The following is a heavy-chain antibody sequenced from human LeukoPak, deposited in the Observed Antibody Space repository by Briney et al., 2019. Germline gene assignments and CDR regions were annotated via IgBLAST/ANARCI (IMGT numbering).Heavy chain of an antibody. D-gene: IGHD5/OR15-5a*01. CDR2: IHNSGNT. J-gene: IGHJ5*02. Sequence: SDSLSLTCTVSGVSISSYYWSWIRQPPGKGLEWIANIHNSGNTNYNPSLRSRVTISLDTSKNQFSLKLSSVTAADTAVYYCARAGILSTGDYFDPWGQGTLVTVSS. V-gene: IGHV4-59*08. CDR1: GVSISSYY. CDR3: ARAGILSTGDYFDP.